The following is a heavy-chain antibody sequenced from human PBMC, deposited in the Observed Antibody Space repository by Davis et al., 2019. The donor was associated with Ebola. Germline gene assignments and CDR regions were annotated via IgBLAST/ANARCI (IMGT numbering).Heavy chain of an antibody. CDR3: ARDVISSPFDY. CDR2: INAGNGNT. Sequence: ASVKVSCKASGGTFSSYAISWVRQAPGQRLEWMGWINAGNGNTKYSQKFQGRVTMTTDTSTSTAYMELRSLRSDDTAVYYCARDVISSPFDYWGQGTLVTVSS. CDR1: GGTFSSYA. J-gene: IGHJ4*02. V-gene: IGHV1-18*01.